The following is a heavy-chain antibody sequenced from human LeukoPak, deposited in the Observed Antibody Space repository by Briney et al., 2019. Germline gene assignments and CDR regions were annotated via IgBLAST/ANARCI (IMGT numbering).Heavy chain of an antibody. Sequence: ASVKVSCKASGYTFTSYGISWVRQAPGQGLEWMGWISAYSGNTNYAQKLQGRVTMTTDTSTSTAYMELRSLRSDDTAVYYCARVDPGDLEYYYYMDVWGKGTTVTVSS. CDR3: ARVDPGDLEYYYYMDV. J-gene: IGHJ6*03. CDR1: GYTFTSYG. D-gene: IGHD7-27*01. V-gene: IGHV1-18*01. CDR2: ISAYSGNT.